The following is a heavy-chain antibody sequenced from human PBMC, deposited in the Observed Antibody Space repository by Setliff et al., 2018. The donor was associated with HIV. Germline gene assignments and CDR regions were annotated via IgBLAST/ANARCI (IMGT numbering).Heavy chain of an antibody. CDR3: ARGPSLQTTLFDY. Sequence: SETLSLTCNVSGGSISTYYWSWIRQPPGKGLEWIGYIYYSGSTNYNPSLKSRVTISVDTSKNQFSLKLTSVTAADTAVYYCARGPSLQTTLFDYWGQGTQVTVSS. J-gene: IGHJ4*02. CDR1: GGSISTYY. V-gene: IGHV4-59*01. CDR2: IYYSGST.